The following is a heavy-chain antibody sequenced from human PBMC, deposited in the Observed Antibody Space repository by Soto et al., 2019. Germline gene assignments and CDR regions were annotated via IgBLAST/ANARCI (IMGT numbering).Heavy chain of an antibody. CDR3: ARVVTGLRGVISRFDY. Sequence: EVQLLESGGGLVQPGGSLRVSCAASGFTFNSYAMRWVRQAPGKGLEWVAGISGPGGTTYYAGSVKGRVTISRDNSENALDLQMHSLRVDDTAIYYWARVVTGLRGVISRFDYGGQGTLVTVSS. D-gene: IGHD3-10*01. V-gene: IGHV3-23*01. CDR1: GFTFNSYA. CDR2: ISGPGGTT. J-gene: IGHJ4*02.